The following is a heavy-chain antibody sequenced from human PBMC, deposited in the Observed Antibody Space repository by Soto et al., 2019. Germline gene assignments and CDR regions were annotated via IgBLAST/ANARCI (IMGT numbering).Heavy chain of an antibody. CDR1: GFSSSPFW. V-gene: IGHV3-7*04. J-gene: IGHJ4*02. Sequence: EVQLVESGGGLVQPGGSLRLSCADSGFSSSPFWMTWVRQAPGKGLEWVALIKQDGSEELYVDSVKGRFTISRDNAKKSVYLQMDILQVEDTAVYYCTGGSGWLQTDGGQGTLVIVSS. CDR2: IKQDGSEE. CDR3: TGGSGWLQTD. D-gene: IGHD6-19*01.